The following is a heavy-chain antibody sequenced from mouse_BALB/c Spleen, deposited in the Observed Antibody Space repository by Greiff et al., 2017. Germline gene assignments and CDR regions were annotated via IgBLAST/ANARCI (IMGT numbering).Heavy chain of an antibody. D-gene: IGHD2-1*01. CDR3: ARSIYYGTMDY. CDR2: ISYSGST. CDR1: GYSITSDYA. Sequence: EVQGVESGPGLVKPSQSLSLTCTVTGYSITSDYAWNWIRQFPGNKLEWMGYISYSGSTSYNPSLKSRISITRDTSKNQFFLQLNSVTTEDTATYYCARSIYYGTMDYWGQGTSVTVSS. J-gene: IGHJ4*01. V-gene: IGHV3-2*02.